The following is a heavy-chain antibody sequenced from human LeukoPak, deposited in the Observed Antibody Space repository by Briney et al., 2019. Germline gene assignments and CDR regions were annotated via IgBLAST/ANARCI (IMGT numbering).Heavy chain of an antibody. CDR3: AKVGAPGYYFDY. J-gene: IGHJ4*02. V-gene: IGHV3-23*01. CDR2: ISGSGGST. Sequence: GGSLRLSCAASGFTFSNAWMSWVRQAPGKGLEWVSAISGSGGSTYYADSVKGRFTISRDNSKNTLYLQMNSLRAEDTAVYYCAKVGAPGYYFDYWGQGTLVTVSS. D-gene: IGHD1-26*01. CDR1: GFTFSNAW.